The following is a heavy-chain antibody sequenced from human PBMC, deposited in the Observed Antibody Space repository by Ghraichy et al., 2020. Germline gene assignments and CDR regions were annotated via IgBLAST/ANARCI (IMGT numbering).Heavy chain of an antibody. V-gene: IGHV3-23*01. CDR3: AKSYDILTGYGAFDI. CDR1: GFTFSSYA. J-gene: IGHJ3*02. D-gene: IGHD3-9*01. Sequence: GESLNISCAASGFTFSSYAMSWVRQAPGKGLEWVSAISGSGGSTYYADSVKGRFTISRDNSKNTLYLQMNSLRAEDTAVYYCAKSYDILTGYGAFDIWGQGTMVTVSS. CDR2: ISGSGGST.